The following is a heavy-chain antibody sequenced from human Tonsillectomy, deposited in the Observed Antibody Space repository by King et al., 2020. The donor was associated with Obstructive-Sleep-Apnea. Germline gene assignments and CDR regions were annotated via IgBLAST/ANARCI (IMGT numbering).Heavy chain of an antibody. D-gene: IGHD3-16*01. Sequence: VQLVESGGGVVQPGRSLRLSCAASGFTFSSYAMHWVRQAPGKGLEWVAVISYDGSNKYYADSVRGRFTISRDNSKNTLYLQMNSLRGEATAVYYCARDPRTYEDYVGGGYYYYGMDVWGQGTTVTVSS. J-gene: IGHJ6*02. CDR2: ISYDGSNK. CDR3: ARDPRTYEDYVGGGYYYYGMDV. V-gene: IGHV3-30-3*01. CDR1: GFTFSSYA.